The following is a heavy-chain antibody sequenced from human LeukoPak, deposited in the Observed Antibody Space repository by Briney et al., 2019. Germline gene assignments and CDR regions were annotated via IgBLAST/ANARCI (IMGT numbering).Heavy chain of an antibody. D-gene: IGHD3-3*01. CDR1: GFTFSNYA. CDR2: SSASGGST. Sequence: GGSLRLSCAASGFTFSNYAINWVRQAPGKGLEWVSVSSASGGSTYYAGSVKGRFTISRDNSKNILYLEMNSLRAEDTAVYYCAKGGGVNTPSDYWGQGTLVTVSS. CDR3: AKGGGVNTPSDY. V-gene: IGHV3-23*01. J-gene: IGHJ4*02.